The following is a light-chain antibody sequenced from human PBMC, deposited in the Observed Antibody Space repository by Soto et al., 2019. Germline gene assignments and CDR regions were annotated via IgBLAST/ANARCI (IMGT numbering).Light chain of an antibody. CDR3: CSYAGSSFVV. Sequence: QSALTQPASVSGSPGQSITISRTGTSSDVGSYNLVSWYQQHPGKAPKLMIYEGSKRPSGVSNRFSGSKSGNTASLTISGLQAEDEADYYCCSYAGSSFVVFGGGTKLTVL. J-gene: IGLJ2*01. V-gene: IGLV2-23*01. CDR2: EGS. CDR1: SSDVGSYNL.